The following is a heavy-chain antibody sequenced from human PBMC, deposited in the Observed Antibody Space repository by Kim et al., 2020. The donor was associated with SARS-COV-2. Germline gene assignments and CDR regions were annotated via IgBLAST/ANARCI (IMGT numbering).Heavy chain of an antibody. J-gene: IGHJ4*02. CDR3: DRVRFSITIFGVVTRLVDY. CDR2: IYYSGST. CDR1: GGSISSGDYY. Sequence: SETLSLTCTVSGGSISSGDYYWSWIRQPPGKGLEWIGYIYYSGSTFYNPSLQSRVTISVDTSKNQFSLKRISVTAADTAVYYCDRVRFSITIFGVVTRLVDYWGQGTLVTVSS. D-gene: IGHD3-3*01. V-gene: IGHV4-30-4*01.